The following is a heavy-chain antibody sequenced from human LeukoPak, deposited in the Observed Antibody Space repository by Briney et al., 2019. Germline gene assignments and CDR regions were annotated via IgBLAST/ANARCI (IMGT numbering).Heavy chain of an antibody. V-gene: IGHV1-69*04. Sequence: SVKVSCKASGGTFSSYAISWVRQAPGQGLEWMGRIIPILGIANYAQKFQGRVTITADKSTSTAYMELNSLRSEDTAVYYCARVSYDFWSGYPNYYGMGVWGQGTTVTVSS. CDR3: ARVSYDFWSGYPNYYGMGV. J-gene: IGHJ6*02. D-gene: IGHD3-3*01. CDR1: GGTFSSYA. CDR2: IIPILGIA.